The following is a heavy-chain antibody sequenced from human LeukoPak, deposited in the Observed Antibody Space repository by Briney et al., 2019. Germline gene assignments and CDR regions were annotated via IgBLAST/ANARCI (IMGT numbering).Heavy chain of an antibody. CDR2: IKQDGSEK. Sequence: GSLRLSCAASGFTFSSYWMSWVRQAPGKGLEWVATIKQDGSEKYYVDSVKGRFTISRDNAKNSLYLQMSSLRAEDTAVYYCARDDDFWSGRDAFDIWGQGTMVTVSS. CDR3: ARDDDFWSGRDAFDI. D-gene: IGHD3-3*01. CDR1: GFTFSSYW. J-gene: IGHJ3*02. V-gene: IGHV3-7*01.